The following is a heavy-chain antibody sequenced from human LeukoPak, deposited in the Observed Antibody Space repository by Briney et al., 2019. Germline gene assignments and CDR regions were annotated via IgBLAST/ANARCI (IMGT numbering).Heavy chain of an antibody. D-gene: IGHD5-24*01. V-gene: IGHV3-33*06. CDR1: GFTFSSYG. J-gene: IGHJ4*02. CDR2: IWYDGSNK. Sequence: GSLRLSCAASGFTFSSYGMHWVRQAPGKGLEWVAVIWYDGSNKYYADSVKGRFTISRDNSKNTLYLQMNSLRAEDTAVYYCAKDRGRDGYNYFDYWGQGTLVTVSS. CDR3: AKDRGRDGYNYFDY.